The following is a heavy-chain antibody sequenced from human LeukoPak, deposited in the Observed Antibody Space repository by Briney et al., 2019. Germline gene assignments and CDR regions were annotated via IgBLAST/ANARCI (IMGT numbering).Heavy chain of an antibody. CDR1: GYTFTGYY. CDR3: ARDKGHAAAASLYYFDY. CDR2: INPNSGGT. Sequence: GASVKVSCKASGYTFTGYYMHWVRQAPGQGLEWMGWINPNSGGTNYAQKFQGRVTMTRDTSISTAYMELSSLRSEDTAVYYCARDKGHAAAASLYYFDYWGQGTLVTVSS. J-gene: IGHJ4*02. V-gene: IGHV1-2*02. D-gene: IGHD6-13*01.